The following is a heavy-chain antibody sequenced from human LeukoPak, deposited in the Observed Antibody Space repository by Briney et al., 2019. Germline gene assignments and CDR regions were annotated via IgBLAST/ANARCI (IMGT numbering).Heavy chain of an antibody. D-gene: IGHD3-10*01. CDR2: ISGSGGST. J-gene: IGHJ4*02. Sequence: GSLRLSCAASGFTFGSYGMSWVRQAPGKGLEWVSAISGSGGSTYYADSVKGRFTISRDNSKNTLYLQMNSLRAEDTAVYYCAKAQLLGFGELLDDYWGQGTLVTVSS. CDR3: AKAQLLGFGELLDDY. CDR1: GFTFGSYG. V-gene: IGHV3-23*01.